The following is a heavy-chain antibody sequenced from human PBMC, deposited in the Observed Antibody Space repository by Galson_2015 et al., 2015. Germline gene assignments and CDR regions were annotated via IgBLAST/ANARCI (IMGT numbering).Heavy chain of an antibody. CDR2: ISYDGSNK. J-gene: IGHJ6*02. CDR3: ARDLAYYYGSGTNFYYYYGMDV. CDR1: GFTFSSYA. V-gene: IGHV3-30-3*01. D-gene: IGHD3-10*01. Sequence: SLRLSCAASGFTFSSYAMHWVRQAPGKGLEWVAVISYDGSNKYYADSVKGRFTISRDNSKNTLYLQMNSLRAEDTAVYYCARDLAYYYGSGTNFYYYYGMDVWGQGTTVTVSS.